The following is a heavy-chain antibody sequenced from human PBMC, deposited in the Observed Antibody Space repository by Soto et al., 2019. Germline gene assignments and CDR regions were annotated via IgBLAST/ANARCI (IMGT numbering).Heavy chain of an antibody. CDR2: IIPIFGTA. CDR1: GVTFSSYA. CDR3: ARVQITMVRGVMDYYYGMDV. J-gene: IGHJ6*02. V-gene: IGHV1-69*06. Sequence: GASVKVSCKASGVTFSSYAISWVRQAPGQGLEWMGGIIPIFGTANYAQKFQGRVTITADKSTSTAYMELSSLRSEDTAVYYCARVQITMVRGVMDYYYGMDVWGQGTTVTVSS. D-gene: IGHD3-10*01.